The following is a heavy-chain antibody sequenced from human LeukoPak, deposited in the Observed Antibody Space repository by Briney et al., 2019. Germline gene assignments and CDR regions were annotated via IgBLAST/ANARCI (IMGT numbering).Heavy chain of an antibody. CDR1: GFTFSSYA. J-gene: IGHJ4*02. V-gene: IGHV3-23*01. Sequence: LPGGSLRLPCAASGFTFSSYAMSWVRQAPGKGLEWVSAIRDSGSSTHYADSVKGRFTTSRDNSKNTLFLQMNSLRAEDTAIYYCAKYGPQDSGSSHFDYWGQGALVTVSS. CDR2: IRDSGSST. D-gene: IGHD1-26*01. CDR3: AKYGPQDSGSSHFDY.